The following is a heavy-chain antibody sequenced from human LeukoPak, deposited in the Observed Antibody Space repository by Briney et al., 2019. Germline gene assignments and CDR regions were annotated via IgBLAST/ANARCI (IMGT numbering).Heavy chain of an antibody. D-gene: IGHD4-17*01. V-gene: IGHV1-69*05. CDR1: GGTFSSYT. CDR2: IIPIFGTA. CDR3: ARDKDDYGDYYYYMDV. J-gene: IGHJ6*03. Sequence: SVKVSCKASGGTFSSYTISWVRQAPGQGLEWMGRIIPIFGTANYAQKFQGRVTITTDESTSTAYMELSSLRSEDTAVYYCARDKDDYGDYYYYMDVWGKGTTVTVSS.